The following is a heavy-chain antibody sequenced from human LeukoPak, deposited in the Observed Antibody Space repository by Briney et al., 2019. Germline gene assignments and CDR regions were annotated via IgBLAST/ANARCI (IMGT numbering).Heavy chain of an antibody. CDR2: IYYSGST. V-gene: IGHV4-59*08. Sequence: SETLSLTCTVSGGSISSYYWSWIRQPPGKGLEWIAYIYYSGSTNYNPSLKSRVTISVDTSKNQFSLKVSSVTAADTAVYYCARLSYGDYDYYYYYMDVWGKGTTVTVSS. CDR3: ARLSYGDYDYYYYYMDV. J-gene: IGHJ6*03. D-gene: IGHD4-17*01. CDR1: GGSISSYY.